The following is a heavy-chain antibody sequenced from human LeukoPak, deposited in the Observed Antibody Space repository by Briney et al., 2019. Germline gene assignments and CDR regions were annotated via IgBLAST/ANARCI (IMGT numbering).Heavy chain of an antibody. D-gene: IGHD2-2*01. J-gene: IGHJ4*02. V-gene: IGHV1-69*04. Sequence: GASVKVSCKASGGTFSSYTISWVRQAPGQGLEWMGRIIPILGIANYAQKFQGRVTITADKSTSTAYMELSSLRSEDTAVYYRARDPGERDDCSSTSCPKFRETTFDYWGQGTLVTVSS. CDR2: IIPILGIA. CDR1: GGTFSSYT. CDR3: ARDPGERDDCSSTSCPKFRETTFDY.